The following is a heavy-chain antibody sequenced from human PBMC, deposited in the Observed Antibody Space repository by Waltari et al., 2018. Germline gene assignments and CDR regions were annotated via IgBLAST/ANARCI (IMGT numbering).Heavy chain of an antibody. V-gene: IGHV3-9*02. Sequence: EVQLVESGGGFVQPGGSLSLSCVVSGLNPDEYGIHWVRQAPGKGLEWVSGILWNSGYTGYADSVKGRFTISRNKPKNSLYLQMDSLRPEDTALYYCTRDLSPGGADVWGQGTTVTVS. D-gene: IGHD4-17*01. CDR1: GLNPDEYG. CDR3: TRDLSPGGADV. CDR2: ILWNSGYT. J-gene: IGHJ6*02.